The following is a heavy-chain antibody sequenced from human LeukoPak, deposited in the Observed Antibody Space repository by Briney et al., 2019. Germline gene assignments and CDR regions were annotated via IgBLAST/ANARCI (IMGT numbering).Heavy chain of an antibody. CDR3: ASILTYYYGSGSYYIDN. CDR2: VFYSGST. J-gene: IGHJ4*02. D-gene: IGHD3-10*01. Sequence: SETLSLTCTVSGASISSSSYYWGWIRQPPGRGLEWIGSVFYSGSTYYNPSIKSRVTISVDTSKNHFSLKLSSVTAADTAVYYCASILTYYYGSGSYYIDNWGQGTLVTVSS. CDR1: GASISSSSYY. V-gene: IGHV4-39*02.